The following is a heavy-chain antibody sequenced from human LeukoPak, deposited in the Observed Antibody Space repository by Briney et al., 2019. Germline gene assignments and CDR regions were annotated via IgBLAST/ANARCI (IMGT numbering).Heavy chain of an antibody. V-gene: IGHV4-39*07. CDR3: ARGRGVKYNSDRIYSFDY. D-gene: IGHD1-1*01. CDR2: IFYSGST. Sequence: SETLSLTCTVSSGSISTSNYYWGWVRQPPGKALEWIGNIFYSGSTYYSPSLKSRVTISLDTSRNQFSLKLNSVTAADTAVYYCARGRGVKYNSDRIYSFDYWGQGTLVTVSS. J-gene: IGHJ4*02. CDR1: SGSISTSNYY.